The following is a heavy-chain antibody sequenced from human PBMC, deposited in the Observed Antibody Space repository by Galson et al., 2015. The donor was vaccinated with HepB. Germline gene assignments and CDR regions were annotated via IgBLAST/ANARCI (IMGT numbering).Heavy chain of an antibody. CDR3: ARDSSPLDCSSASCLPATFDY. D-gene: IGHD2-2*01. CDR2: ISYDGSHK. V-gene: IGHV3-30*04. Sequence: SLRLSCAASGFTFSSNAMHWVRQAPGKGLEWVAIISYDGSHKYYADSVKGRFTISRDNSKNTLYLQMNSLRAEDTAIYYCARDSSPLDCSSASCLPATFDYWGQGTLVTVSS. J-gene: IGHJ4*02. CDR1: GFTFSSNA.